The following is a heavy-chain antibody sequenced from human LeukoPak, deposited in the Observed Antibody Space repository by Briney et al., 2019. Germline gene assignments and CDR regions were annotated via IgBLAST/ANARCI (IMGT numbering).Heavy chain of an antibody. V-gene: IGHV3-21*04. CDR3: ARVSIVGATFIDY. D-gene: IGHD1-26*01. Sequence: TAGGSLRLSCAASGITGYSMHWVRQAPGKGLEWVCSISSSSNYIYCADSVKGRFTISRDNAKNSLYLQMNSLRAEDTAVYYCARVSIVGATFIDYWGQGTLVTVSS. J-gene: IGHJ4*02. CDR2: ISSSSNYI. CDR1: GITGYS.